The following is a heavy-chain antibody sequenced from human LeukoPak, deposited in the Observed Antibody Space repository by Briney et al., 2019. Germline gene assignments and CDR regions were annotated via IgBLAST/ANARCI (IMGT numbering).Heavy chain of an antibody. V-gene: IGHV3-43*01. CDR2: ISWDGGST. D-gene: IGHD6-19*01. CDR3: AKDSSGWGGVDY. Sequence: GGSLRLSCAASGFTFDDYTMHWVRQAPGKGLEWVSPISWDGGSTYYADSVKGRFTISRDNSKNSLYLQMNSLRTEDTALYYCAKDSSGWGGVDYWGQGTLVTVSS. J-gene: IGHJ4*02. CDR1: GFTFDDYT.